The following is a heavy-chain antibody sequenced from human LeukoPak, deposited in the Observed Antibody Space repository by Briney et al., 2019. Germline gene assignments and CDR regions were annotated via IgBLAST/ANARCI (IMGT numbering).Heavy chain of an antibody. Sequence: EASVKVSCKASGYTFTGYYMHWVRQAPGQGLEWMGWINPNSGGTNYAQKFQGRVAMTRDTSISTAYMELSRLRSDDTAVYYCARDRGLWFGELKGYNWFDPWGQGTLVTVSS. CDR1: GYTFTGYY. J-gene: IGHJ5*02. CDR2: INPNSGGT. D-gene: IGHD3-10*01. CDR3: ARDRGLWFGELKGYNWFDP. V-gene: IGHV1-2*02.